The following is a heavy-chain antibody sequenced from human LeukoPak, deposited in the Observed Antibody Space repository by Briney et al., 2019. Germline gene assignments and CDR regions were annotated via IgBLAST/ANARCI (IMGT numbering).Heavy chain of an antibody. CDR2: INPSGGST. V-gene: IGHV1-46*01. CDR1: GYTFTGYY. D-gene: IGHD3-22*01. J-gene: IGHJ4*02. Sequence: ASVKVSCKASGYTFTGYYMHWVRQAPGQGLEWMGIINPSGGSTSYAQKFQGRVTMTRDMSTSTVYMELSSLRSEDTAVYYCARDESEYYDSSGYPSFWGQGTLVTVSS. CDR3: ARDESEYYDSSGYPSF.